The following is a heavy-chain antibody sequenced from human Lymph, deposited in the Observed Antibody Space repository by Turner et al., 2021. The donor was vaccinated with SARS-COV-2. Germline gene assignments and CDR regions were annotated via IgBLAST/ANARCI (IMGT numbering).Heavy chain of an antibody. D-gene: IGHD1-1*01. J-gene: IGHJ4*02. V-gene: IGHV1-69*10. CDR2: TIPIFGIA. CDR3: ARDATGPLGY. CDR1: GGTFSTYA. Sequence: QVQLVQSGAEVKKPGSSVKVSCKASGGTFSTYAISCVRQAPGQGLEWLVGTIPIFGIANYAQKFQGRVTITADKFTSTAYMELSSLRSEDTAVYYCARDATGPLGYWGRGTLVTVSS.